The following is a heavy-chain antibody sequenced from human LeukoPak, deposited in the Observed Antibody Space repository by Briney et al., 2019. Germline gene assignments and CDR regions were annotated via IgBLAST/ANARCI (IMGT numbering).Heavy chain of an antibody. J-gene: IGHJ4*02. V-gene: IGHV4-59*01. Sequence: PSETLSLTCTVSGGSISSYYWSWIRQPPGKGLEWIGYINDSRSTHYNPSLKSRVTISVDTSKNQFSPKLSSVTAADTAVYYCARVRYYDILTGYYGDGYFDYWGQGTLVTVSS. CDR2: INDSRST. CDR1: GGSISSYY. CDR3: ARVRYYDILTGYYGDGYFDY. D-gene: IGHD3-9*01.